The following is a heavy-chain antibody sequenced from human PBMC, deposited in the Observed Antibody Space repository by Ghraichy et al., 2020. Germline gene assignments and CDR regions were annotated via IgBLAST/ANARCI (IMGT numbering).Heavy chain of an antibody. CDR1: GYSFTSYW. V-gene: IGHV5-51*01. CDR3: ATPRRSWYSSNYYYFDY. D-gene: IGHD6-13*01. Sequence: GESLNISCKGSGYSFTSYWIGWVRQMPGKGLEWMGIIFPGDSDTRYSPSFQGQVTISVDKSISTAYLQWSSLKASDTAMYYCATPRRSWYSSNYYYFDYWGQGTLVTVSS. J-gene: IGHJ4*02. CDR2: IFPGDSDT.